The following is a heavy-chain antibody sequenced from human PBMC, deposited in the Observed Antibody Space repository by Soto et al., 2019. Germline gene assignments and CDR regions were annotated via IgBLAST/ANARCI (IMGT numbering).Heavy chain of an antibody. CDR3: ARVSNDFSYGWFDH. CDR1: GGSISTSGDY. V-gene: IGHV4-31*03. D-gene: IGHD4-4*01. J-gene: IGHJ5*02. CDR2: ISFRGLT. Sequence: SETLSLTCTVSGGSISTSGDYWSWIRQHPGKGLEWIGYISFRGLTDYNPSLKSRLTLSVDTSANQFSLNLTSVTAADTAIYFCARVSNDFSYGWFDHWGRGTLVTVSS.